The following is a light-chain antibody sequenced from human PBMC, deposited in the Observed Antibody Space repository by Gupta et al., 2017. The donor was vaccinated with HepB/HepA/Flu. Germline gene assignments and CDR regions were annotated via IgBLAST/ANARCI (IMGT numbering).Light chain of an antibody. CDR3: HQNYSSPGT. CDR2: AAS. V-gene: IGKV1-39*01. CDR1: QSISSY. J-gene: IGKJ1*01. Sequence: DNQMTQSPSSLSASVGDRVTITCRASQSISSYLNWYQQKPGKAPKLLIYAASNLQSGVPSRFSGSGSGTDFTLTISSLQPEDFATYYCHQNYSSPGTFGQGTKVEVK.